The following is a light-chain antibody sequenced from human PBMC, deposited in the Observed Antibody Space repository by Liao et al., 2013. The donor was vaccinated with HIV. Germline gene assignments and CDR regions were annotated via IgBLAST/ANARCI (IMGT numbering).Light chain of an antibody. CDR1: NIGSKS. J-gene: IGLJ1*01. CDR3: QVWDSSSDHLYV. CDR2: YDS. V-gene: IGLV3-21*01. Sequence: SYELTQPPSVSVAPGKTAKITCGGNNIGSKSVHWYQQKPGQAPVVVIYYDSDRPSGIPERFSGSNSGNTATLTISRVEAGDEADYYCQVWDSSSDHLYVFGTGTTVTVL.